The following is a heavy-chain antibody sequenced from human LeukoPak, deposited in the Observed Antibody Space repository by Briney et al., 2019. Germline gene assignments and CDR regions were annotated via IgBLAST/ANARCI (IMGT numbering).Heavy chain of an antibody. CDR3: ARDRASYGGDDAFDI. CDR2: IYTSGST. Sequence: SETLSLTCIVSGGSISSYYWSWIRQPAGKGLEWIGRIYTSGSTNYNPSPKTRVTMPVDTSKNQFSLKLSSVTAAETAVYYCARDRASYGGDDAFDIWGQGTMVTVSS. CDR1: GGSISSYY. V-gene: IGHV4-4*07. D-gene: IGHD5-18*01. J-gene: IGHJ3*02.